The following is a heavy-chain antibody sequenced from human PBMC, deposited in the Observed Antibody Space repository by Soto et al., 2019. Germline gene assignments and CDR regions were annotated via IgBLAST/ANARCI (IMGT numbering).Heavy chain of an antibody. D-gene: IGHD3-9*01. V-gene: IGHV4-34*01. CDR3: ARGWSGLVIIRFDP. Sequence: PSETLSLTCAVYGGSFCGYYWSWIRQPPGKGLEWIGEVNHSGSTNYNPSLKSRVTISVDTSKNQFSLKLSSVTAADTAVYYCARGWSGLVIIRFDPWGQGTQVTV. CDR2: VNHSGST. J-gene: IGHJ5*02. CDR1: GGSFCGYY.